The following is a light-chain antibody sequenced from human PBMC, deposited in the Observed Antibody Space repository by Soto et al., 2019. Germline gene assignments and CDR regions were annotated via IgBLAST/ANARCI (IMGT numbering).Light chain of an antibody. V-gene: IGKV1-39*01. CDR1: QNIHSF. Sequence: DIQMTQSPSSLAASVGERVTITCRASQNIHSFLNWYQQKPGKAPQVLIYGGSALQSGVPPRFSGSGSGTDFTLTISSLQPEDFASYFCQQSYNIPFTFGPGTRVDI. CDR2: GGS. CDR3: QQSYNIPFT. J-gene: IGKJ3*01.